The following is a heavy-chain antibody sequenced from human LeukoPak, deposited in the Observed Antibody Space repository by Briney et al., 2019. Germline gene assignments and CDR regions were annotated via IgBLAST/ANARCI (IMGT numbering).Heavy chain of an antibody. CDR3: ARYGDPVYYYYMDV. V-gene: IGHV3-7*01. Sequence: GGSLRLSCAASGFTFSSYWMSWVRQAPGKGLEWVANIKQDGSEKYYVDSVKDRFTISRDNAKNSLYLQMNSLRAEDTAVYYCARYGDPVYYYYMDVWGKGTTVTVSS. D-gene: IGHD4-17*01. CDR2: IKQDGSEK. CDR1: GFTFSSYW. J-gene: IGHJ6*03.